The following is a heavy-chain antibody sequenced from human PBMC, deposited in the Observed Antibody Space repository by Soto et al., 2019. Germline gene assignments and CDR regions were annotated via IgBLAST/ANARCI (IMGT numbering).Heavy chain of an antibody. D-gene: IGHD3-10*01. CDR1: RGLFSSYV. V-gene: IGHV1-69*10. CDR3: ATVGEGSYYSYAFDI. J-gene: IGHJ3*02. CDR2: VNPILNIA. Sequence: ASVKVSCKAPRGLFSSYVFNWVRQAPGQGLEWMGGVNPILNIADHAQKFQGRVTMTADASTSTVYMELRSLRSDDTAVYYCATVGEGSYYSYAFDIWGQGTMVTVSS.